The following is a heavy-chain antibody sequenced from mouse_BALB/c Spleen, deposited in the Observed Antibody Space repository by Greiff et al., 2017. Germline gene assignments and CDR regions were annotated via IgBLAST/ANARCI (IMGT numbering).Heavy chain of an antibody. Sequence: VHLVESGPGLVAPSQSLSITCTVSGFSLTSYGVHWVRQPPGKGLEWLGVIWAGGSTNYNSALMSRLSISKDNSKSQVFLKMNSLQTDDTAMYYCARGGYYAMDYWGQGTSVTVSS. CDR3: ARGGYYAMDY. V-gene: IGHV2-9*02. J-gene: IGHJ4*01. CDR1: GFSLTSYG. CDR2: IWAGGST.